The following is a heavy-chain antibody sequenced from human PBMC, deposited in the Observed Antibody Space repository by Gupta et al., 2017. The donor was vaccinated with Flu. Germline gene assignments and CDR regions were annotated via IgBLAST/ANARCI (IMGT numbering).Heavy chain of an antibody. D-gene: IGHD7-27*01. CDR1: GFTFDDYT. V-gene: IGHV3-43*01. CDR2: ISWDGGST. J-gene: IGHJ4*02. CDR3: AKGVTGLGFLFDY. Sequence: EVQLVESGGVVVQPGGSLRLSCAASGFTFDDYTMHWVRQAPGKGLEWVSLISWDGGSTYYADSVKGRFTISRDNSKNSLYLQMNSLRTEDTALYYCAKGVTGLGFLFDYWGQGTLVTVSS.